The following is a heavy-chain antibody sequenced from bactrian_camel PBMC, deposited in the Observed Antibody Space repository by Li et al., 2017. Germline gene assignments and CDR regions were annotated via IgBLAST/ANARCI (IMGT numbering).Heavy chain of an antibody. CDR2: IDSDGNA. D-gene: IGHD5*01. V-gene: IGHV3S53*01. Sequence: HVQLVESGGGSVQPGGSLRLSCAASGYTYSTDCMGWFRQAPGEEREGVAVIDSDGNAAYADSVKGRFTASRDNAKDTVYLQMTSLKPDDTAMYYCKVQAVESMGCPSLLASRQYWGQGTQVTVS. CDR1: GYTYSTDC. J-gene: IGHJ4*01. CDR3: KVQAVESMGCPSLLASRQY.